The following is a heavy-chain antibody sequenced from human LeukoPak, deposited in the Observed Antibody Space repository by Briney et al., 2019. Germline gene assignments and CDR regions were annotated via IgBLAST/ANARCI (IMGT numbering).Heavy chain of an antibody. CDR1: GFTFSSYG. D-gene: IGHD4-17*01. Sequence: GGSLRLSCAASGFTFSSYGMHWVRQAPGKGLEWVAFIRYDGSNKYYADSVKGRFTISRDNSKNTLYLQMNSLRAEDTAVYYCARDRGYRYGFDYWGQGTLVTVSS. J-gene: IGHJ4*02. CDR2: IRYDGSNK. CDR3: ARDRGYRYGFDY. V-gene: IGHV3-30*02.